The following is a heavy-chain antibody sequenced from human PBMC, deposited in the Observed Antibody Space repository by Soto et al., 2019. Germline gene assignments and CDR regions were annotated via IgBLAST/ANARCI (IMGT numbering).Heavy chain of an antibody. J-gene: IGHJ5*02. CDR1: GGSINNYY. CDR2: IHYSGST. Sequence: QVLLQESGPGLVKPSETLSLTCTVSGGSINNYYWNWIRQPPGKGLEWIGSIHYSGSTNYKPSLKSRVTISVDTSKNQFSLKLNSVTAADTAVYYCATGRFSALVRGVLIFDLWGQGTLVTVSS. D-gene: IGHD3-10*01. V-gene: IGHV4-59*01. CDR3: ATGRFSALVRGVLIFDL.